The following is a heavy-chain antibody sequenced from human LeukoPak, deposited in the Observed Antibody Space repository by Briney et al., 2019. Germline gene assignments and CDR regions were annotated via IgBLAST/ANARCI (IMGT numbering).Heavy chain of an antibody. D-gene: IGHD3-10*01. CDR3: ARDGSGSYYRPFDY. V-gene: IGHV1-18*01. CDR2: ISAYNGNT. Sequence: ASVKVSCKASGYTFTTYGISWVRQAPEQGLEWMGWISAYNGNTNYAQKLQGRVTMTTDTSTSTAYMELRSPRYDDTAVYYCARDGSGSYYRPFDYWGQGTLVIVSS. CDR1: GYTFTTYG. J-gene: IGHJ4*02.